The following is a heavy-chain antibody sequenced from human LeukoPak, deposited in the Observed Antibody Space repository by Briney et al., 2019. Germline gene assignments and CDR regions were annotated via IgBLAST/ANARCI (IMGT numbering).Heavy chain of an antibody. V-gene: IGHV3-23*01. J-gene: IGHJ4*02. CDR1: GFTLSSYA. D-gene: IGHD3-22*01. CDR3: AKYRYYYDSSGYFQK. CDR2: ISVSGNT. Sequence: GGSLRLSCAASGFTLSSYAMSWVRQGPGKGLEWVSAISVSGNTYHADSVKGRFTISRDNSKNTLYLQMNSLRAEDTAVYYCAKYRYYYDSSGYFQKWGQGTLVTVSS.